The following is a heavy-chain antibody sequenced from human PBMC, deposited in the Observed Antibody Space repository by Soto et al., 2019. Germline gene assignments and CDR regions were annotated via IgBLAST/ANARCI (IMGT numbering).Heavy chain of an antibody. CDR3: SRDHVGYCSSTSCSHGIVN. V-gene: IGHV4-59*01. CDR1: GGSISSYY. D-gene: IGHD2-2*01. CDR2: IYYSGST. J-gene: IGHJ1*01. Sequence: SETLSLTCTVSGGSISSYYWSWIRQPPGKGLEWIGYIYYSGSTNYNPSLKSRVTISVDTSKNQFSLKLSSVTAADTAVNYCSRDHVGYCSSTSCSHGIVNWGQGTLVTVSS.